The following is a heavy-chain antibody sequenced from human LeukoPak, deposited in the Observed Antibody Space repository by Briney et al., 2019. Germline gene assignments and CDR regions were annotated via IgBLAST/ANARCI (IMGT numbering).Heavy chain of an antibody. Sequence: KPSETLSLTCAVYGGSFSGYSWNWIRQPPVKGLEWIGEINHSGGINYNPSLKSRVTIPVDTSKKQFSLKLSSVTAADTAVYYCARGVDYYGVWGQGTLVTVSS. J-gene: IGHJ4*02. CDR1: GGSFSGYS. D-gene: IGHD3-10*01. V-gene: IGHV4-34*01. CDR3: ARGVDYYGV. CDR2: INHSGGI.